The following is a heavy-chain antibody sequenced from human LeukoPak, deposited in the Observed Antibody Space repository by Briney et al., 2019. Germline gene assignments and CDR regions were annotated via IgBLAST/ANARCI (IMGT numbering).Heavy chain of an antibody. J-gene: IGHJ4*02. V-gene: IGHV4-59*01. CDR2: IYYSGST. D-gene: IGHD6-19*01. CDR1: GGSTRSYY. CDR3: ARGGSGWLFDY. Sequence: SETLSLTCTVSGGSTRSYYRSCIRQPPGKGLEWIGYIYYSGSTNYNPSLKSRVTISVDTSKNQFSLKVSSVTAADPAVYYCARGGSGWLFDYWGQGTLVTVSS.